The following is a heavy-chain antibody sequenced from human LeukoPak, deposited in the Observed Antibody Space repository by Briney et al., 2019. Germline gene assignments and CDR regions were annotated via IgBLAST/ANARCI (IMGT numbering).Heavy chain of an antibody. V-gene: IGHV1-58*02. D-gene: IGHD3-3*01. Sequence: TSVKVSCKASGFTFTSSAMQWVRQARGQGLEWIGWIVVGSGNTNYAQKFQERVTITRDMSTSTAYMELSSLRSEDTAVYYCAASSPITIFGVSGMDVWGQGTTVTVSS. CDR2: IVVGSGNT. J-gene: IGHJ6*02. CDR1: GFTFTSSA. CDR3: AASSPITIFGVSGMDV.